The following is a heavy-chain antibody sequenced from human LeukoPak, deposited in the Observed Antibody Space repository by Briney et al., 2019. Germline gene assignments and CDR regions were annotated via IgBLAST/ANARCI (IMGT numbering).Heavy chain of an antibody. J-gene: IGHJ4*02. V-gene: IGHV1-2*02. CDR2: INPNSGGT. CDR3: ARDKAPGVSTLYSSGLGSGNYFDY. Sequence: ASVKVSCKASGYTFTGYYMHWVRQAPGQGLEWMGWINPNSGGTNYAQKFQGRVTMTRDTSISTAYMELSRLRSDDTAVYYCARDKAPGVSTLYSSGLGSGNYFDYWDQGTLVTVSS. CDR1: GYTFTGYY. D-gene: IGHD6-19*01.